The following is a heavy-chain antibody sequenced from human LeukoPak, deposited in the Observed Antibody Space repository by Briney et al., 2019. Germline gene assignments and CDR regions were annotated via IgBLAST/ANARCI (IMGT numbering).Heavy chain of an antibody. CDR2: ISGSGHSS. Sequence: SGGSLRLSCAASGFSFSNYAMSGVRQAPGKGLEWVSGISGSGHSSYYADSVKGRFTISRDNSKNTLWLQMNSLRAEDTAVYYCAKVTYYDFWSGPTGLDYWGQGTLVTVSS. V-gene: IGHV3-23*01. D-gene: IGHD3-3*01. CDR3: AKVTYYDFWSGPTGLDY. J-gene: IGHJ4*02. CDR1: GFSFSNYA.